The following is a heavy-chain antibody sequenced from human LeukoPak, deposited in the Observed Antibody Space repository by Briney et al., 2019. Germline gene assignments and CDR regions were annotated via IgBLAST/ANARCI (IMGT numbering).Heavy chain of an antibody. CDR1: GFTVSSNY. J-gene: IGHJ4*02. Sequence: GGSLRLSCAASGFTVSSNYMSWVRQAPGKGLEWVSAISGSGGSTYYADSVKGRFTISRDNSKNTLYLQMNSLRAEDTAVYYCAKDSTGGYDPYYFDYWGQGTLVTVSS. V-gene: IGHV3-23*01. CDR2: ISGSGGST. D-gene: IGHD5-12*01. CDR3: AKDSTGGYDPYYFDY.